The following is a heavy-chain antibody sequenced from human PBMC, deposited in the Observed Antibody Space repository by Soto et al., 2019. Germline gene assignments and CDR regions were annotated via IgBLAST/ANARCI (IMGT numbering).Heavy chain of an antibody. CDR2: ISSTSSKT. CDR1: GFSMSNHA. CDR3: AREPKPFMTGYYDL. V-gene: IGHV3-23*01. D-gene: IGHD3-9*01. J-gene: IGHJ4*02. Sequence: GGSLRLSCVVSGFSMSNHALTWVRQAPGKGLEWVSSISSTSSKTYYADSIKGRFTISRDNSKNTVFLQMNSLRPDDMAFYFCAREPKPFMTGYYDLWGQGTLVTVSS.